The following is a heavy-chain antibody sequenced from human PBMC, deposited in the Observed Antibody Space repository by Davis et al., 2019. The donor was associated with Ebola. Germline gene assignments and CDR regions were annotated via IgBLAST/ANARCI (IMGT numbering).Heavy chain of an antibody. CDR2: IKHDGSEK. Sequence: GESLKISCAASGFTFSSYWMSWVRQAPGKGLAWVANIKHDGSEKYYVDSVKGRFTISRDNAKNSLYLQMNSLIAEDTAVYYCARDLTTVTKTRPFDYWGQGTLVTVSS. CDR1: GFTFSSYW. CDR3: ARDLTTVTKTRPFDY. D-gene: IGHD4-17*01. J-gene: IGHJ4*02. V-gene: IGHV3-7*01.